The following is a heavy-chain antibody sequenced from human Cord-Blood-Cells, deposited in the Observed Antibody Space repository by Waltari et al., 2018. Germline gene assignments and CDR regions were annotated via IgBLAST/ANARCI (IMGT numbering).Heavy chain of an antibody. V-gene: IGHV4-34*01. Sequence: QVQLQQWGAGLLKPSETLSLTCAVYGGSFSGYYWSWIRQPPGKGLEWIGEINHSGSTNYTPSLKSRFTISVDTSKNQFSLKLSSVTAADTAVYYCARGVATNWFDPWGQGTLVTVSS. J-gene: IGHJ5*02. CDR3: ARGVATNWFDP. CDR1: GGSFSGYY. CDR2: INHSGST. D-gene: IGHD5-12*01.